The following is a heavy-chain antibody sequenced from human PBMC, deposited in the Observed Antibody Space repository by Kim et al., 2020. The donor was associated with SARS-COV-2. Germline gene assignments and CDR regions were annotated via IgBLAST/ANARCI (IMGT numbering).Heavy chain of an antibody. CDR1: GDRVSSNSAA. Sequence: SQTLSLTCAISGDRVSSNSAAWHWIRQSPSRGLEWLGRTYYRSKWYNDYAVSVKSRITINPDTSKNQFSLQLNSVTPEDTAVYYCARASGWYGGYFDYWGQGTLVTVSS. V-gene: IGHV6-1*01. D-gene: IGHD6-19*01. CDR3: ARASGWYGGYFDY. CDR2: TYYRSKWYN. J-gene: IGHJ4*02.